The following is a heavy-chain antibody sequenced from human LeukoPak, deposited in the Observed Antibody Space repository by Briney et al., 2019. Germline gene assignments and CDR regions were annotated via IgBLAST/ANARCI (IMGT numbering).Heavy chain of an antibody. CDR1: GYAFTGHC. J-gene: IGHJ5*02. Sequence: ASVKVSCKASGYAFTGHCLHWVRQAPGQGLEWMGWINPKSGDTKYAQKFQGRVTMTRDTSITTVYMELTGLKSGDTAMYFCARPRGYSESWATYFGPWGQGTLVTVSS. CDR2: INPKSGDT. CDR3: ARPRGYSESWATYFGP. D-gene: IGHD2-2*02. V-gene: IGHV1-2*02.